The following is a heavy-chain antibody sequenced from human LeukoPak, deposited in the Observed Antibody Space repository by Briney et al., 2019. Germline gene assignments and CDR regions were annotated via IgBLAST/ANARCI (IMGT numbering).Heavy chain of an antibody. CDR1: GFTFSNYA. Sequence: PGGSLRLSCAASGFTFSNYAMSWVRQAPGKGLEWVSAITGSGGNTYYADSVKGRFTISRDNSKNTVFLQMNSLRAEDTAVYYCAKWGDYDVLTGYYDSDYWGQGTLLTVSS. CDR3: AKWGDYDVLTGYYDSDY. CDR2: ITGSGGNT. J-gene: IGHJ4*02. D-gene: IGHD3-9*01. V-gene: IGHV3-23*01.